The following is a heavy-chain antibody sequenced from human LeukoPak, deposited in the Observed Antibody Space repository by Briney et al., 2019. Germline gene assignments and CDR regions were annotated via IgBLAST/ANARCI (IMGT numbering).Heavy chain of an antibody. D-gene: IGHD3-16*01. CDR2: VNPNRGDT. J-gene: IGHJ4*02. CDR3: ARGTSWGHY. CDR1: GYSSTTYG. Sequence: ASVKVSCTASGYSSTTYGISWVRQAPGQGLEWMGWVNPNRGDTNYAQKFQGRVTMTTNTSISTAYMDLTRVTSGDTAVYYCARGTSWGHYWGQGTLLTVSS. V-gene: IGHV1-2*02.